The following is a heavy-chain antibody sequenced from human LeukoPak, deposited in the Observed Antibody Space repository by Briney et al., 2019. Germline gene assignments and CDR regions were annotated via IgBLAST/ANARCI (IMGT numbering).Heavy chain of an antibody. V-gene: IGHV4-59*01. CDR3: AREVHYYGSGTYFFWFDP. CDR2: IYYSGNT. CDR1: GGSISSFY. Sequence: SETLSLTCTVSGGSISSFYWSWIRQSPGKELEWIGYIYYSGNTKYNPSLKSRITMAVDTSKNQVSLKLTSVTAADTAIYYCAREVHYYGSGTYFFWFDPWGQGTLVTVSS. J-gene: IGHJ5*02. D-gene: IGHD3-10*01.